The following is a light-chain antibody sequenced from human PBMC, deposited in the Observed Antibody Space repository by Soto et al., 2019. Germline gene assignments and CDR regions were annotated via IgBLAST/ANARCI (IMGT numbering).Light chain of an antibody. V-gene: IGKV3-20*01. CDR3: QQYGDSPDT. Sequence: IVLTQSPGTLSLSPGERVTLSCRASQSFNISYLAWYQHKPGQAPRLLIYGASTRATGIPDRFSGSGSGTDFTLTIARLEPRDFEVYYCQQYGDSPDTCGKGTQV. CDR1: QSFNISY. J-gene: IGKJ1*01. CDR2: GAS.